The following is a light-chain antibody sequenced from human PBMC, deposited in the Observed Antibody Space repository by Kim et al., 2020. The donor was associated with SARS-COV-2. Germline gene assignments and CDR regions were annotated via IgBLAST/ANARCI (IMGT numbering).Light chain of an antibody. CDR2: EVT. J-gene: IGLJ3*02. V-gene: IGLV2-23*02. CDR3: CSYSGHNTWV. CDR1: SSNIGSYSL. Sequence: QSITISCTGTSSNIGSYSLVSWYQQHPGKAPKLIIYEVTQRPSGLSNRFSGSKSGNTASLTISGLQADDEADYYCCSYSGHNTWVFGGGTQLTVL.